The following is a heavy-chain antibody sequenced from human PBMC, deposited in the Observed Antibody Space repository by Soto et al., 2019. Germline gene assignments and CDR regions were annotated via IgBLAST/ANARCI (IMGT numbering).Heavy chain of an antibody. CDR2: ISAYNGNT. CDR3: ARDLYYDIWIRGPVDVFAF. J-gene: IGHJ3*01. CDR1: GYTFTSYG. D-gene: IGHD3-3*01. Sequence: GASVKVSCKASGYTFTSYGISCVRQAPGQGLEWMGWISAYNGNTNYAQKPQGRVTMTRNTSISTAYRELSSLRSEDTAVYYCARDLYYDIWIRGPVDVFAFWGKGTMVTVSS. V-gene: IGHV1-18*01.